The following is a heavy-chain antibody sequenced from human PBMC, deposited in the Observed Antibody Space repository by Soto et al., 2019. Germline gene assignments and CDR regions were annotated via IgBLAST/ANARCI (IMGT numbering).Heavy chain of an antibody. V-gene: IGHV3-30*18. CDR1: GLTFSSYG. CDR3: AKGGRDDYSNYSYYYYYYGMDV. J-gene: IGHJ6*02. Sequence: GGSLRLSWAASGLTFSSYGMHWVRQAPGKGLEWVAVISYDGSNKYYADSVKGRFTISRDNSKNTLYLQMNSLRAEDTAVYYCAKGGRDDYSNYSYYYYYYGMDVWGQGTTVTVSS. CDR2: ISYDGSNK. D-gene: IGHD4-4*01.